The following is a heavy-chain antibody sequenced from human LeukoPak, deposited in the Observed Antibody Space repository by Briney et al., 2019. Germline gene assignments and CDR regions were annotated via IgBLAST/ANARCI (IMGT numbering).Heavy chain of an antibody. D-gene: IGHD3-16*02. CDR1: GGSITSYY. CDR2: ISYSGST. J-gene: IGHJ4*02. CDR3: ARAPRYYDYVWGSYRYLDY. V-gene: IGHV4-59*12. Sequence: SETLSLTCTVSGGSITSYYWTWIRQHPGKALEWIGYISYSGSTYYNPSLKSRVSISVDTSKNQFSLKLSSVTAADTAVYYCARAPRYYDYVWGSYRYLDYWGQGTLVTVSS.